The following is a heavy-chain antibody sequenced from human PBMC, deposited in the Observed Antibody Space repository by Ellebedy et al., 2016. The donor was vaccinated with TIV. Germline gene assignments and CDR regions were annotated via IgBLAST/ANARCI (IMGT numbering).Heavy chain of an antibody. CDR2: TDGKNANT. D-gene: IGHD5-12*01. CDR1: GYTFTNYG. J-gene: IGHJ5*02. V-gene: IGHV1-18*01. Sequence: AASVTVSCKAFGYTFTNYGVSWVRQAPGQGLEWLGWTDGKNANTNYRQKFRGRLTITTDTSTTTAYMELRSLTSDDTAVYYCARETGQYSGNEFDTWGQGTLVTVSS. CDR3: ARETGQYSGNEFDT.